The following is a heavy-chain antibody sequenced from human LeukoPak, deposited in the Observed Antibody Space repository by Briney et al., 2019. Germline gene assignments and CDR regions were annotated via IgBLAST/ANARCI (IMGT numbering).Heavy chain of an antibody. V-gene: IGHV3-7*02. CDR3: ARLSTVDFCSPFDY. CDR1: GFTFRNYW. J-gene: IGHJ4*02. D-gene: IGHD3-3*01. Sequence: PWGSLPLSCAASGFTFRNYWMSWVRQAPGKGLEWVANIRQDGSEKNYVDSVKGRFTISRDDARASLYLQMNSLRAEDTALYYCARLSTVDFCSPFDYWGQGIPV. CDR2: IRQDGSEK.